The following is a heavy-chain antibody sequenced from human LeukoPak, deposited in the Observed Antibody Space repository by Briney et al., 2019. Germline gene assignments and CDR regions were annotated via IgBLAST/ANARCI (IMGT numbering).Heavy chain of an antibody. Sequence: ASVKVSCKASGYTFTGYYMRWVRQAPGQGLEWMGWINPNSGGTNYAQKFQGRVTMTRDTSISTAYMELSRLRSDDTAVYYCARDSRSDYYDSSGYYLFDYWGQGTLVTVSS. D-gene: IGHD3-22*01. J-gene: IGHJ4*02. CDR1: GYTFTGYY. CDR2: INPNSGGT. V-gene: IGHV1-2*02. CDR3: ARDSRSDYYDSSGYYLFDY.